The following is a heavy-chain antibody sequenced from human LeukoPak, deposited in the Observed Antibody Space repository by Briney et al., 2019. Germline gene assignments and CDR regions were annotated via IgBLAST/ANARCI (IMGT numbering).Heavy chain of an antibody. Sequence: SETLSLTCAVSGYSISSSYYWGWIRQPPGKGLEWIGNINYGGSGSTYYNPSLKSRVTTSVDTSRSQFSLKLNSVTAADTAVYYCARLPTVYPNWFDPWGQGNLVTVSS. CDR3: ARLPTVYPNWFDP. CDR1: GYSISSSYY. CDR2: INYGGSGST. J-gene: IGHJ5*02. D-gene: IGHD1-26*01. V-gene: IGHV4-39*01.